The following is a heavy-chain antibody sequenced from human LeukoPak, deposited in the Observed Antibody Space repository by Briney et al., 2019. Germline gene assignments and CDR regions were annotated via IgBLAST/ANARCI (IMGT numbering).Heavy chain of an antibody. J-gene: IGHJ4*02. Sequence: GGSLRLSCAASGFTLSSYAIHWVRQAPAKGLEWVAVISYDGSNKCYADSVKGRFTISRDNSKNTLYLQMNSLRAEDTAVYYCARGTGYTYAFTGRERTKSRLDYWGQGTLVTVSS. D-gene: IGHD5-18*01. CDR2: ISYDGSNK. V-gene: IGHV3-30*04. CDR3: ARGTGYTYAFTGRERTKSRLDY. CDR1: GFTLSSYA.